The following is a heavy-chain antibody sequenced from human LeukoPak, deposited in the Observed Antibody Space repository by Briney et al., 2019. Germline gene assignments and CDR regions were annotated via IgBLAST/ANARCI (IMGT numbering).Heavy chain of an antibody. V-gene: IGHV3-7*01. CDR2: IKQDGSEK. CDR3: ARDGDVLLWFGESGNYFDY. D-gene: IGHD3-10*01. CDR1: GFTFSSYW. J-gene: IGHJ4*02. Sequence: GGSLRLSCAASGFTFSSYWMSWVRQAPGKGLEWVANIKQDGSEKYYVDSVKDRFTISRDNAKNSLYLQMNSLRAEDTAVYYCARDGDVLLWFGESGNYFDYWGQGTLVTVSS.